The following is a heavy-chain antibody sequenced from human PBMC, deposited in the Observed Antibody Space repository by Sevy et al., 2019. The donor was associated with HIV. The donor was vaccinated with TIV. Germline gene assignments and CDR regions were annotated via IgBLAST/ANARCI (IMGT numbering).Heavy chain of an antibody. D-gene: IGHD2-8*01. J-gene: IGHJ4*02. Sequence: GGSLRLSCAAXXFTFNKYSMSWVRQPPGKGLEWVATLSFGCGEINYADSVKGRFTISRDNSKNSFYLQMNNLRAEDTALXXCAREGCTKPHDYWGQGTLVTVSS. CDR3: AREGCTKPHDY. CDR1: XFTFNKYS. V-gene: IGHV3-23*01. CDR2: LSFGCGEI.